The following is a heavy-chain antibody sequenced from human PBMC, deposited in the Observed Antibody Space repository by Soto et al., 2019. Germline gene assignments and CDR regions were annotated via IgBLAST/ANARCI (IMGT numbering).Heavy chain of an antibody. CDR2: ISGGGDKT. CDR1: GFTFRSYA. V-gene: IGHV3-23*01. CDR3: ARDLGRSGWYL. D-gene: IGHD6-19*01. Sequence: EVQLLESGGGLAQPGRSLRLSCTASGFTFRSYAMSWVRQAPGKGLEWVSGISGGGDKTYNADSVKGRFTISRDNSKNMLFLQMNSLRVDDTAVYFCARDLGRSGWYLWGQGTLVTVSS. J-gene: IGHJ4*02.